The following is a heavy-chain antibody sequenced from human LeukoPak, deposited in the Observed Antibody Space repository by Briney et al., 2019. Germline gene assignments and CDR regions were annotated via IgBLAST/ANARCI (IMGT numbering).Heavy chain of an antibody. J-gene: IGHJ4*02. CDR1: GGSLSSGTYY. D-gene: IGHD5-24*01. Sequence: SETLSLTCTVSGGSLSSGTYYWSWIRQPAGKGLEWIGRFYTSGSTNYNPSLKSRVTISADTAKNQFSLKLRSVTAADTAVYECARGRDGYNFVSRGEYYYFDYWGQGTLVTVSS. CDR3: ARGRDGYNFVSRGEYYYFDY. CDR2: FYTSGST. V-gene: IGHV4-61*02.